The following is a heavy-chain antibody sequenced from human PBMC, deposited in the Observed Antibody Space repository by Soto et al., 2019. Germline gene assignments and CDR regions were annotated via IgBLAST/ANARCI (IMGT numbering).Heavy chain of an antibody. CDR3: ARDTGTAAGVYYYYGMDV. J-gene: IGHJ6*02. CDR1: GYTFTSYA. Sequence: GASVKLSCKASGYTFTSYAIHWVRQAPGQRLEWMGWINAGNGNTKYSQKFQGGVTITRDTSASTAYMELSSLRSEDTAVYYCARDTGTAAGVYYYYGMDVWGQGTTVTVSS. CDR2: INAGNGNT. V-gene: IGHV1-3*01. D-gene: IGHD6-13*01.